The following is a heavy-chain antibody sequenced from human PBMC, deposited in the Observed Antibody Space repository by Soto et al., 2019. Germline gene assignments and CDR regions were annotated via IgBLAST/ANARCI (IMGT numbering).Heavy chain of an antibody. J-gene: IGHJ4*02. Sequence: ASVKVSCKASGYTFTNSDINWVRQAPGQGLERMGWMNPDGGHAAYAQKFQGRVTLTTSTSTSTVYMEMRSLGSEDTAVYYCARRPHCSGGICYYGLDNWGQGTLVTVS. CDR1: GYTFTNSD. CDR3: ARRPHCSGGICYYGLDN. V-gene: IGHV1-8*01. D-gene: IGHD2-15*01. CDR2: MNPDGGHA.